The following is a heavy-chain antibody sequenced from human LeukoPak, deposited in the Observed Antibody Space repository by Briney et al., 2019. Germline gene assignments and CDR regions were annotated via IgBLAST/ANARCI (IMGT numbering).Heavy chain of an antibody. Sequence: GGSLRLSCAASGFTFSSYGMHWVRQAPGKGLEWVAFIRYDGSNKYYADSVKGRFTISRDNSKNTLYLQMNSLRAEDTAVYYCAKDWAGPDSSGYFLFDYWGQGTLVTVSS. CDR2: IRYDGSNK. J-gene: IGHJ4*02. D-gene: IGHD3-22*01. CDR1: GFTFSSYG. CDR3: AKDWAGPDSSGYFLFDY. V-gene: IGHV3-30*02.